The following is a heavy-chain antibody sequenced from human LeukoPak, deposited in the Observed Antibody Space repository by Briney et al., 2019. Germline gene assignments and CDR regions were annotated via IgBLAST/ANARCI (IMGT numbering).Heavy chain of an antibody. CDR3: ATDLEPYYCSSTSCRNAACYYYLDV. V-gene: IGHV4-4*07. Sequence: PSETLSLTYSVSGRYMRRWFWLWIRQPAGKGLEWIGRIYTCGCTNYNHYRESRVTMSVDTSKNQFSLKLSSVTAADTAVSYCATDLEPYYCSSTSCRNAACYYYLDVWGKGTTVTVSS. J-gene: IGHJ6*03. CDR2: IYTCGCT. D-gene: IGHD2-2*01. CDR1: GRYMRRWF.